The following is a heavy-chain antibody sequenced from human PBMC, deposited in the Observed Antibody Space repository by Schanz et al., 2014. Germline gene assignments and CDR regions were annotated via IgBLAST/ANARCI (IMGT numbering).Heavy chain of an antibody. J-gene: IGHJ6*02. CDR2: IGGSDGNT. V-gene: IGHV1-18*01. Sequence: QVQLVQSGGEVKTPGASVKVSCKASGYTFTRSGISWVRQAPGQGLEWMGWIGGSDGNTNFAQKFQGRVTMTTDTSTSTAYMELRSLRSDDTAVYYCARVQDDILTGSEYYYGMDVWGQGTTVTVSS. CDR1: GYTFTRSG. CDR3: ARVQDDILTGSEYYYGMDV. D-gene: IGHD3-9*01.